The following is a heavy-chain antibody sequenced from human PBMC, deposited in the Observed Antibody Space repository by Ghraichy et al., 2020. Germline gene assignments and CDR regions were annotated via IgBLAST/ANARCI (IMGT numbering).Heavy chain of an antibody. CDR3: TRVLFPWYQLPLGWFDP. Sequence: GGSLRLSCTASGFTFGDYAMSWFRQAPGKGLEWVGFIRSKAYGGTTEYAASVKGRFTISRDDSKSIAYLQMNSLKTEDTAVYYCTRVLFPWYQLPLGWFDPWGQGTLVTVSS. J-gene: IGHJ5*02. V-gene: IGHV3-49*03. CDR1: GFTFGDYA. D-gene: IGHD2-2*01. CDR2: IRSKAYGGTT.